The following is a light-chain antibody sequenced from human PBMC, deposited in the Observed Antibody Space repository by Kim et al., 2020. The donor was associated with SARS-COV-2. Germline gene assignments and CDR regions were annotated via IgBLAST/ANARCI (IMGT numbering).Light chain of an antibody. V-gene: IGKV3-11*01. Sequence: PGESPTRSCRSSHNIDISLAWYQQTPGQAPRLLIYDAAVRAAGIPDKFSCSGSGTDFTLTIGSLAPEDFAIYYCQQRGSWPPALTFGGGTKVDIK. CDR3: QQRGSWPPALT. CDR1: HNIDIS. J-gene: IGKJ4*01. CDR2: DAA.